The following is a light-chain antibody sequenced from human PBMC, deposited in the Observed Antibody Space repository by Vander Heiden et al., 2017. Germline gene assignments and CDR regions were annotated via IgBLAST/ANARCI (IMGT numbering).Light chain of an antibody. Sequence: QSVLPPPPSVSGAPGQRVTISCPGTTSNIGATYDVHWYQQLPGAAPKLLIYGNNNRPSGVPERFSGSKSGTSAALAITGLQAEEEADYYCQSLDSGLRTWVFGGGTKVTVL. J-gene: IGLJ3*02. CDR2: GNN. V-gene: IGLV1-40*01. CDR1: TSNIGATYD. CDR3: QSLDSGLRTWV.